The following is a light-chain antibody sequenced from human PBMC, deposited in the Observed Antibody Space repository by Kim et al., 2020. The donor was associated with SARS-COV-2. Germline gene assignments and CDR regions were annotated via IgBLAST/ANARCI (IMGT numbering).Light chain of an antibody. J-gene: IGLJ3*02. CDR1: SSNSGAGYD. V-gene: IGLV1-40*01. CDR3: QSYDSSLSGSV. CDR2: DNS. Sequence: RVTISCTGSSSNSGAGYDVHWYQQLPGPAPKLVIYDNSNRPSGVPDRFSGSKSGTSASLAITGLQAEDEADYYCQSYDSSLSGSVFGGGTQLTVL.